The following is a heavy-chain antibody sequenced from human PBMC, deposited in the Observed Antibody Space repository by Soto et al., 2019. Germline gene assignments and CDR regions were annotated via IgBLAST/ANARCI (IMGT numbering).Heavy chain of an antibody. D-gene: IGHD6-25*01. Sequence: GSSLRLSCAASGFTVSSNYMSWVLQAPGKGLEWVSVIYSGGSTYYADSVKGRFTIPRDNSKNTLYLQMNSLRAEDTAVDYCARDSRGYSSAGDYYYYGKDVWGQGTTVTVSS. CDR2: IYSGGST. CDR1: GFTVSSNY. V-gene: IGHV3-53*01. J-gene: IGHJ6*02. CDR3: ARDSRGYSSAGDYYYYGKDV.